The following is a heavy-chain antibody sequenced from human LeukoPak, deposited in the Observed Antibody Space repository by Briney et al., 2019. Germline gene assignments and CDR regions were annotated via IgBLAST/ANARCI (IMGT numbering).Heavy chain of an antibody. CDR3: ARVQIGSALFDP. J-gene: IGHJ5*02. CDR1: VDTFTDCF. D-gene: IGHD6-6*01. V-gene: IGHV1-2*02. Sequence: ASVKVSCKASVDTFTDCFIHWVRQAPEQGLEWMGWTNADSGGTDYAQKFQDRVTLTRDTSVSTAYMELSALTPDDTAVYFCARVQIGSALFDPWGQGTLVTVSS. CDR2: TNADSGGT.